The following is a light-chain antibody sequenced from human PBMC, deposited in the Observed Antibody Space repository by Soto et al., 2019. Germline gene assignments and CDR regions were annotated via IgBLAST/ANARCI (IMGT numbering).Light chain of an antibody. Sequence: DIHMSQSPSSASAATGDTVTITPRASQGISSWLAWYQQKPGKAPKLLIYAASSLQSGVPSRFSGSGSGTDFTLTISSLQPEDFATYYCQQANSFPITFGQGTRLEIK. CDR2: AAS. J-gene: IGKJ5*01. V-gene: IGKV1-12*01. CDR3: QQANSFPIT. CDR1: QGISSW.